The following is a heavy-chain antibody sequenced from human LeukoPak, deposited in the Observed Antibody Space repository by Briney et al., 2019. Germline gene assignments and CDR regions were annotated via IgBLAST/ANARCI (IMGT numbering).Heavy chain of an antibody. V-gene: IGHV3-73*01. Sequence: PGGSLRLSCATSGFIFSGSALHWVRQAPGKGLEWVGRIRSKSKNYATGYGASVKGRFTISRDDSKGRTYLQMKSLKTEDTAVYYFFRVYGWGSFGFWGKEPLVTVSS. CDR3: FRVYGWGSFGF. CDR2: IRSKSKNYAT. D-gene: IGHD3-10*01. J-gene: IGHJ4*02. CDR1: GFIFSGSA.